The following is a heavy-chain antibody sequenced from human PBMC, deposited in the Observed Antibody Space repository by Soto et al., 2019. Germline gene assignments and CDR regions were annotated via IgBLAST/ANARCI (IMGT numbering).Heavy chain of an antibody. CDR3: ARRKYYYGSGGYS. V-gene: IGHV4-34*01. D-gene: IGHD3-10*01. CDR1: GGSFSGYY. CDR2: INHSGST. J-gene: IGHJ4*02. Sequence: SETLSLTCAVYGGSFSGYYWSWIRQPPGKGLEWIGEINHSGSTNYNPSLKSRVTISVDTSKNQFSLKLSSVTAADTAVYYCARRKYYYGSGGYSWGQGTLVTVPP.